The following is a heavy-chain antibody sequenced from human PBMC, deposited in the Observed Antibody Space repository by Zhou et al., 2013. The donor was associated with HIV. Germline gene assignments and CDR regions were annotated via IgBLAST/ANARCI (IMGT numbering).Heavy chain of an antibody. J-gene: IGHJ6*03. CDR3: ARGFGEWWGVVPAAIDNYYYYMDV. D-gene: IGHD2-2*02. V-gene: IGHV1-69*05. CDR1: GGTFSSYA. Sequence: QVQLVQSGAEVKKPGSSVKVSCKASGGTFSSYAISWVRQAPGQGLEWMGGIIPIFGTANYAQKFQGRVTITTDESTSTAYMELSSLRSEDTAVYYCARGFGEWWGVVPAAIDNYYYYMDVWGKGTTVTVSS. CDR2: IIPIFGTA.